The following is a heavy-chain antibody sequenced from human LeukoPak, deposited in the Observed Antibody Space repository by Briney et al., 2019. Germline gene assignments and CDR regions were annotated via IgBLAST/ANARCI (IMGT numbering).Heavy chain of an antibody. CDR3: ARPSTSSGAFDP. J-gene: IGHJ5*02. D-gene: IGHD2-2*01. CDR1: GYSISSGYY. CDR2: IYHSGST. Sequence: PSETLSLTCAVSGYSISSGYYWGWIRQPPGKGLEWIGSIYHSGSTYYNPSLKSRVTISVDTSKNQFSLKLSSVTAADTAVYYCARPSTSSGAFDPWGQGTLVTVSS. V-gene: IGHV4-38-2*01.